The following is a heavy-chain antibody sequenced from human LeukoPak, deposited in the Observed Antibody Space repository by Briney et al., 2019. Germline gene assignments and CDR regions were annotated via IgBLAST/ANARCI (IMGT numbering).Heavy chain of an antibody. CDR1: GFTFSSYA. V-gene: IGHV3-23*01. Sequence: GGSLRLSCAASGFTFSSYAMSWVRQAPGKGLEWVSAISGSGGSTYYADSMKGRFTISRDNSKNTLYLQMNSLRAEDTAVYYCAKDLLPMITFGGVIVNPLNPFDYWGQGTLVTVSS. J-gene: IGHJ4*02. D-gene: IGHD3-16*02. CDR3: AKDLLPMITFGGVIVNPLNPFDY. CDR2: ISGSGGST.